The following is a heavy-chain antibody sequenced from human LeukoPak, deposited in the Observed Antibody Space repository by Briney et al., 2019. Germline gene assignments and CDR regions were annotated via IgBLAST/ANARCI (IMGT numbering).Heavy chain of an antibody. V-gene: IGHV3-30*04. CDR1: GFTFSDYT. D-gene: IGHD6-13*01. J-gene: IGHJ4*02. Sequence: GGSLRLSCAASGFTFSDYTMQWVRQAPGKGLEWVALLPPDGSYQYYADSLKGRFTISRDNFRNALYLQMNSLRLEDTAVYYCARGLHDRSWYGAHWGQGTLLSVSS. CDR2: LPPDGSYQ. CDR3: ARGLHDRSWYGAH.